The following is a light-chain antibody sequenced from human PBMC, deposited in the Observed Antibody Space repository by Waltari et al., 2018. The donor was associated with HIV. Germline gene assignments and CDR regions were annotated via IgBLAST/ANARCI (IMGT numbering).Light chain of an antibody. CDR2: DNN. V-gene: IGLV1-51*01. Sequence: QSVLTQPPSVSAAPRQKVTISCSGTSSNIGNNFVSWYQQLPGTAPKLLIYDNNKRPSGMPVRFSGSKSGTSVTLGITGLQTGGEADYFCETWDRSLSRVIFGGGTRLTVL. CDR1: SSNIGNNF. CDR3: ETWDRSLSRVI. J-gene: IGLJ2*01.